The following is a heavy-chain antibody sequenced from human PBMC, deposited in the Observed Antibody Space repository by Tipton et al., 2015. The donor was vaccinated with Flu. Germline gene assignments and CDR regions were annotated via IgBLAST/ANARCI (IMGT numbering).Heavy chain of an antibody. CDR2: IWYDGGNI. D-gene: IGHD3-10*01. J-gene: IGHJ4*02. CDR1: GYTFSDFG. CDR3: ARDRGEVEGGFDY. Sequence: QVQLVQSGGGVVQPGRSLRLSCAASGYTFSDFGMHWVRQTPGKGLEWVAIIWYDGGNIRYKDSVKGRFTISRDNSKNTLYLQMKSLRVEDTAVYYCARDRGEVEGGFDYWGQGTLVTVSS. V-gene: IGHV3-33*01.